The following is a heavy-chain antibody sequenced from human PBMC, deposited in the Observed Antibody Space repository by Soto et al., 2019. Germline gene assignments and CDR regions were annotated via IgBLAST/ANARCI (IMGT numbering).Heavy chain of an antibody. Sequence: ASVKVSCKASGYTFISYAMHWVRQAPGQRLEWMGRINAGNGDTKYSQIFQGRVTITRDTSASTAYMELSSLTSEDTAVYYCARFRLLTDYYYYVMDVWGQGTTVTVSS. CDR1: GYTFISYA. CDR2: INAGNGDT. CDR3: ARFRLLTDYYYYVMDV. J-gene: IGHJ6*02. V-gene: IGHV1-3*01. D-gene: IGHD3-16*01.